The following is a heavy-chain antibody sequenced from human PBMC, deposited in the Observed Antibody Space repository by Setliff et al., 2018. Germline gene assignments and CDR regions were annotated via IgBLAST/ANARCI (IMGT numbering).Heavy chain of an antibody. V-gene: IGHV4-4*08. CDR1: GGSMTDFF. Sequence: SETLSLTCSVTGGSMTDFFWNWIRQPPGKGLEWIGSIYTKGSTNYSPSLRSRVTMSLDRSRNQFSLNLNSVTAADAAMYYCARGLNSVSWTFTYWGQGTLVTVSS. CDR3: ARGLNSVSWTFTY. J-gene: IGHJ4*02. CDR2: IYTKGST. D-gene: IGHD2-15*01.